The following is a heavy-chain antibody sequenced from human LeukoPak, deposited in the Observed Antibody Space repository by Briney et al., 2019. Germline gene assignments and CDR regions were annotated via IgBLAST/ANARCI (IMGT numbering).Heavy chain of an antibody. CDR1: GYTFTSYI. CDR3: ARDQGIPARRVYQPLY. CDR2: INTNTGNP. D-gene: IGHD6-6*01. Sequence: ASVKVSCKASGYTFTSYIISWVRQAPGLGLEWVGCINTNTGNPTYAQGFTGRFVFSLDTSVSTTHLQISSLKAEDTAVYYCARDQGIPARRVYQPLYWGQGTLVTVSS. V-gene: IGHV7-4-1*02. J-gene: IGHJ4*02.